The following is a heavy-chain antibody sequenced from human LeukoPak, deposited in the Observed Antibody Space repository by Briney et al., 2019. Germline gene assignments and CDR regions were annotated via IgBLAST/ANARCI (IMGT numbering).Heavy chain of an antibody. CDR3: ARGRDRYCTNGVCEDY. CDR2: ISAYNGNT. CDR1: GYTFTSYG. Sequence: ASVKVSCKASGYTFTSYGISWVRQAPGQGLEWMEWISAYNGNTNYAQKLQGRVTMTTDTSTSTAYMELRSLRSDDTAVYYCARGRDRYCTNGVCEDYWGQGTLVTVSS. V-gene: IGHV1-18*01. D-gene: IGHD2-8*01. J-gene: IGHJ4*02.